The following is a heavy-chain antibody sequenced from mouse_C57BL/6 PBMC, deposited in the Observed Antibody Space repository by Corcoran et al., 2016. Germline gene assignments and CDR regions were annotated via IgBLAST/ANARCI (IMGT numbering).Heavy chain of an antibody. V-gene: IGHV1-81*01. CDR2: IYPRSGNT. D-gene: IGHD1-1*01. Sequence: QVQLQQSGAELARPGASVKLSCKASGYTFTSYGISWVKQRTGQGLEWIGEIYPRSGNTYYNEKFKGKATLTADKSSSTAYMELRSLTSEDSAVYFCAREGDYYDSSPYFDVWGTGTTVTVSS. CDR1: GYTFTSYG. J-gene: IGHJ1*03. CDR3: AREGDYYDSSPYFDV.